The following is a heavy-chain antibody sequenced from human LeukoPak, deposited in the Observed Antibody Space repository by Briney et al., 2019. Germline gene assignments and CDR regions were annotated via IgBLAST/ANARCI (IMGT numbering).Heavy chain of an antibody. CDR2: IKTDGSLI. Sequence: PGGSLRLSCVASGFTFSSYWMTWVRQAPGKGLEWVANIKTDGSLIYYVDSVKGRFTISRDNAKSSLYLQMNSLRVEDTAVYYCARDLNWETYWGKGTLVSVSS. CDR3: ARDLNWETY. CDR1: GFTFSSYW. D-gene: IGHD7-27*01. V-gene: IGHV3-7*01. J-gene: IGHJ4*02.